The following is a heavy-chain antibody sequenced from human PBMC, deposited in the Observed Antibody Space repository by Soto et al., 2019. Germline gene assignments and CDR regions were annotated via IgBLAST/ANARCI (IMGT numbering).Heavy chain of an antibody. Sequence: GGSLRLSCAASGFTFSDYYMSWIRQAPGKGLEWVSYISSSGSTIYYADSVKGRFTISRDNAKNSLYLQMNSLRAEDTAVYYCARDQNWNDGYYYYGMDVWGQGTTVTVSS. D-gene: IGHD1-1*01. CDR1: GFTFSDYY. J-gene: IGHJ6*02. CDR3: ARDQNWNDGYYYYGMDV. CDR2: ISSSGSTI. V-gene: IGHV3-11*01.